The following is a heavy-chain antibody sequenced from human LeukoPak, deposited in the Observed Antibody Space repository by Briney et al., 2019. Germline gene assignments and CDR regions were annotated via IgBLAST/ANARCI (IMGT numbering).Heavy chain of an antibody. CDR3: AREKEGGLDY. CDR2: ISGSGGST. Sequence: GGSLRLSCAASVFTFSSYAMSWVRQAPGKGLEGVSAISGSGGSTYYADSVKGRFTISRDNSKNTLYLQMNSLRAEDTAVYYCAREKEGGLDYWGQGTLVTVSS. V-gene: IGHV3-23*01. D-gene: IGHD3-16*01. J-gene: IGHJ4*02. CDR1: VFTFSSYA.